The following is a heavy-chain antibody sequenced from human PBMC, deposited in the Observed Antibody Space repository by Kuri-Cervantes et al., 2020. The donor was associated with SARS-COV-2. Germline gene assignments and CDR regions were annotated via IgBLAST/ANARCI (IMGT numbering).Heavy chain of an antibody. V-gene: IGHV3-7*05. D-gene: IGHD6-13*01. J-gene: IGHJ4*02. CDR1: GFTFSSYW. Sequence: GESLKISCAASGFTFSSYWMSWVRQAPGKGLEWVANIKQDGSEKYYVDSVKGRSTISRDNAKNSLYLQMNSLRAEDTAVYYCAKDHGYSSSWPIDYWGQGTLVTVSS. CDR2: IKQDGSEK. CDR3: AKDHGYSSSWPIDY.